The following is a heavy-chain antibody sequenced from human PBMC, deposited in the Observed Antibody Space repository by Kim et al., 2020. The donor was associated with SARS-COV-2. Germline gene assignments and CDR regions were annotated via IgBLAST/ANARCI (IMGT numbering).Heavy chain of an antibody. J-gene: IGHJ6*02. Sequence: SETLSLTCTVSGGSISSSSYYWGWIRQPPGKGLEWIGSIYYSGSTYYNPSLKSRVTISVDTSKNQFSLKLSSVTAADTAVYYCASEGVATISLAYYYGMDVWGQGTTVTVSS. D-gene: IGHD5-12*01. CDR3: ASEGVATISLAYYYGMDV. CDR2: IYYSGST. V-gene: IGHV4-39*01. CDR1: GGSISSSSYY.